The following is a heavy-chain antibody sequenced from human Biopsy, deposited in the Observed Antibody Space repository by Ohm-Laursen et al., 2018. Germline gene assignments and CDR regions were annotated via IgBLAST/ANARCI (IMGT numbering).Heavy chain of an antibody. CDR3: ATKLTGYFHH. V-gene: IGHV1-69*13. Sequence: VKISCKVPGGTFSNYGVNWVRQAPGQGLEWLGGNIPILGTGNYAQKFQDRVTVAADTSTSTATMELRSLRSDDTAVYYCATKLTGYFHHWGQGTLVIVSS. J-gene: IGHJ1*01. CDR1: GGTFSNYG. D-gene: IGHD3-9*01. CDR2: NIPILGTG.